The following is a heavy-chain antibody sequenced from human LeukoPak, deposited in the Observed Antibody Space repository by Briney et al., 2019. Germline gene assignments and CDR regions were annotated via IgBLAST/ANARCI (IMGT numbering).Heavy chain of an antibody. CDR3: AKDLMATILYYFDY. Sequence: GGSLRLSCAASGFTFDDYAMHWVRQAPGRGLEGVSGVSWNSGSIGYADSVKGRFTISRDNAKNSLYLQMNSLRAEDTALYYCAKDLMATILYYFDYWGQGTLVTVSS. CDR1: GFTFDDYA. CDR2: VSWNSGSI. D-gene: IGHD5-24*01. J-gene: IGHJ4*02. V-gene: IGHV3-9*01.